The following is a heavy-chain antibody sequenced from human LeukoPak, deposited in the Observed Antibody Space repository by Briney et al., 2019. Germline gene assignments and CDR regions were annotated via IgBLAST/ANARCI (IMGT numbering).Heavy chain of an antibody. CDR3: ARSPRCSSTSCYDYYYYYMDV. CDR2: IIPIFGTA. J-gene: IGHJ6*03. V-gene: IGHV1-69*01. Sequence: GASVKVSCKASGGTFSSYAISWVRQAPGQGLEWMGGIIPIFGTANYAQKFQGRVTITADESTSTAYMELSSLRSEDTAVYYCARSPRCSSTSCYDYYYYYMDVWGKGTTVTVSS. CDR1: GGTFSSYA. D-gene: IGHD2-2*01.